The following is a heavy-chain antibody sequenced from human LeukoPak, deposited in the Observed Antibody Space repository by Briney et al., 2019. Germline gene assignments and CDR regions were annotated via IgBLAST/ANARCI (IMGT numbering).Heavy chain of an antibody. J-gene: IGHJ3*02. CDR2: TNQAGNKT. CDR3: ARDLDHYYSSAYYDAFDI. Sequence: GGSLRLSCAASRFTLSTYWMTWVRQAPGKGLEWEANTNQAGNKTNYVDSVKGRFTISRDNAKNLLYLQMNNLRAEDTALYYCARDLDHYYSSAYYDAFDIWGQGTMVTVSS. V-gene: IGHV3-7*01. D-gene: IGHD3-22*01. CDR1: RFTLSTYW.